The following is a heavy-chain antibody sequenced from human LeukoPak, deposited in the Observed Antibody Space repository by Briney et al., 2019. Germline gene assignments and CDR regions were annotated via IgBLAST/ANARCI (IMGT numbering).Heavy chain of an antibody. CDR3: AKDSASYGRFDY. CDR2: ISGSGSRT. J-gene: IGHJ4*02. Sequence: GGSLRLSCAASGFTFTNYAMSWVRQAPGKGLEWVSVISGSGSRTYYADSVKGRFTISRDDSKNTLYLQMNSLRAEDTAVYFCAKDSASYGRFDYWGQGTLVTVSS. CDR1: GFTFTNYA. D-gene: IGHD5-18*01. V-gene: IGHV3-23*01.